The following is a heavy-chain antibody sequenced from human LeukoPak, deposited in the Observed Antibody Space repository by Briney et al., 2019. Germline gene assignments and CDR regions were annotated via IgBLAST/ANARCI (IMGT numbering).Heavy chain of an antibody. CDR3: AKDDKAVAGHAFDI. CDR2: ISGSGGST. J-gene: IGHJ3*02. V-gene: IGHV3-23*01. CDR1: EFTFTSYE. D-gene: IGHD6-19*01. Sequence: GGSLRLSCAASEFTFTSYELNWVRQAPGKGLEWVSAISGSGGSTYYADSVKGRFTISRDNSKNTLYLQMNSLRAEDTAVYYCAKDDKAVAGHAFDIWGQGTMVTVSS.